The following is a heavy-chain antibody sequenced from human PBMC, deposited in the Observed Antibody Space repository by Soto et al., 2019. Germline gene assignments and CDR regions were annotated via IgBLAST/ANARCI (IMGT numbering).Heavy chain of an antibody. Sequence: SETLSLTCTVSGGSVSSGSYYWSWIRQPPGKGLEWIGYIYYSGSTNYNPSLKSRVTISVDTSKNQFSLKLSSVTAADTAVYYCARGREAKLKLYYFDYWGQRTLVT. CDR2: IYYSGST. D-gene: IGHD1-7*01. V-gene: IGHV4-61*01. CDR1: GGSVSSGSYY. CDR3: ARGREAKLKLYYFDY. J-gene: IGHJ4*02.